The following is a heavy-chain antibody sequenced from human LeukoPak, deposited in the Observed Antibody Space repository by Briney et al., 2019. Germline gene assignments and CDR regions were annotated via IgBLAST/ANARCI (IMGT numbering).Heavy chain of an antibody. J-gene: IGHJ6*02. CDR3: ASSGLQYGMDV. Sequence: GGSLRLSCAASGFTFGSSSMNWVRQAPGKGLEWVSYISPSSNTIYYADSVKGRFTISRDNAKNSLSLQMNSLRDEDTAVYYCASSGLQYGMDVWGQGTTVTVSS. V-gene: IGHV3-48*02. CDR2: ISPSSNTI. CDR1: GFTFGSSS. D-gene: IGHD6-19*01.